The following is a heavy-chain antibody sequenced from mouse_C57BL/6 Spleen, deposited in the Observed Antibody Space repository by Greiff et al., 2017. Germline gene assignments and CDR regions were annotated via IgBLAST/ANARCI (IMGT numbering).Heavy chain of an antibody. V-gene: IGHV1-55*01. D-gene: IGHD1-3*01. CDR2: IYPGHGCS. Sequence: VQLQQPGAELVKPGASVKMSCKASGYTFTSYWITWVKQRPGQGLECIGDIYPGHGCSHSNEKFTGKATLTVDTSSSPAYMQLSSLTSDVSAVYDCARARIYRDYGGQGTTLTVSA. J-gene: IGHJ2*01. CDR1: GYTFTSYW. CDR3: ARARIYRDY.